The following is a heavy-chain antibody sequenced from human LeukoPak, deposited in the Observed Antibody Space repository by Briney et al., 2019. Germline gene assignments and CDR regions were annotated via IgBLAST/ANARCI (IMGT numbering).Heavy chain of an antibody. V-gene: IGHV4-4*07. CDR1: GGSISSYY. CDR2: VYTSGST. Sequence: PSETLSLTCTVSGGSISSYYWSWVRQPAGKGLEWIGRVYTSGSTNYNPSLKSRVTMSVDTSKNQFSLKLSSVTAADTAVYYCARDPGDFWSGYYYASDIWGQGTMVTVSS. D-gene: IGHD3-3*01. CDR3: ARDPGDFWSGYYYASDI. J-gene: IGHJ3*02.